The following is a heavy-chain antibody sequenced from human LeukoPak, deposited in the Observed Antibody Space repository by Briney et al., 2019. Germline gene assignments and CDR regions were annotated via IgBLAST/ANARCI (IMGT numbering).Heavy chain of an antibody. CDR2: IRSKSDGGTT. J-gene: IGHJ4*02. CDR1: GFTFSNTW. V-gene: IGHV3-15*01. Sequence: GGSLRLSCAASGFTFSNTWMSWVRQAPGKGLEWVGRIRSKSDGGTTEYPAPVKGRFTISRDDSKNTLYLPMNSPKTEDTAVYYGATESVDLFDYWGQGTLVTVSS. D-gene: IGHD4-23*01. CDR3: ATESVDLFDY.